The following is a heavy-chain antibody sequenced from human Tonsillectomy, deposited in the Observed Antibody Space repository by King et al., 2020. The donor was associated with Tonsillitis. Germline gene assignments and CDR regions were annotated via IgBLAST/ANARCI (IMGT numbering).Heavy chain of an antibody. CDR1: GYRFTNYW. Sequence: QLVQSGAEVKKPGESLKISCKGSGYRFTNYWIGWVRQTPGKGLEWMGIIYPGDSDTRYSPSFQGQVTMSADKSISTAYLQWSSLKASDTAIYYCARHAVGATDGHWYFDHWGRGTLVTVSS. J-gene: IGHJ2*01. CDR3: ARHAVGATDGHWYFDH. V-gene: IGHV5-51*01. D-gene: IGHD1-26*01. CDR2: IYPGDSDT.